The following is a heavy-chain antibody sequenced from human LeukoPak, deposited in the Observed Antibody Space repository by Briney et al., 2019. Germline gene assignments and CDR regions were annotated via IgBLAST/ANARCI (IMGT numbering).Heavy chain of an antibody. J-gene: IGHJ4*02. D-gene: IGHD6-19*01. CDR2: ISWNSGSI. Sequence: PGGSLRVSCADSGFTFDDYAMHWGRQATGKGLEWVSGISWNSGSIGYADSVKGRFTISRDNAKNSLYLQMNSLRAEDTALYYCAKDITPYSSGWYLGFDYWGQGTLVTISS. V-gene: IGHV3-9*01. CDR1: GFTFDDYA. CDR3: AKDITPYSSGWYLGFDY.